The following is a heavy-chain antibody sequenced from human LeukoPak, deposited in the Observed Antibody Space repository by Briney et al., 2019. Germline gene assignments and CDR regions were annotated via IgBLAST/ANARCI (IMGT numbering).Heavy chain of an antibody. J-gene: IGHJ3*02. CDR3: AAITMMVVEKGAFDI. V-gene: IGHV4-39*01. CDR1: GGSISSSSYY. CDR2: IYYSGST. Sequence: SETLSLTCTVSGGSISSSSYYWGWIRQPPGKGLEWIGSIYYSGSTYYNPSLKSRVTISVDTSKNQFSLKLSSVTAADTAVYYCAAITMMVVEKGAFDIWGQGTMVTVSS. D-gene: IGHD3-22*01.